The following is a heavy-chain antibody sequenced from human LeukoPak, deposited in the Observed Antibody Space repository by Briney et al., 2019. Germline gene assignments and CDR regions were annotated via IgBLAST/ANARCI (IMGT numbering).Heavy chain of an antibody. CDR3: AKDLMRDRWFGES. CDR1: GFPFSYYG. J-gene: IGHJ5*02. V-gene: IGHV3-30*02. D-gene: IGHD3-10*01. CDR2: IRFDGNEK. Sequence: GGSLRLSCAASGFPFSYYGMHWVRQPPGKGLEWVASIRFDGNEKYYADSVKGRFTISKDTSMNTLYLQMHSLRADDTAVYYCAKDLMRDRWFGESWGQGTLVTVSS.